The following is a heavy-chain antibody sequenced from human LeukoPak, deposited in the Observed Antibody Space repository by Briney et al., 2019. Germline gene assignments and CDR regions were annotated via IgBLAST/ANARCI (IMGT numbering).Heavy chain of an antibody. CDR1: GFTFGDYA. D-gene: IGHD3-22*01. J-gene: IGHJ4*02. CDR3: TRRGHYYDSSGYPI. Sequence: GGSLRLSCTLSGFTFGDYAMSWFRQAPGKGLEWVGFIRSKAHGGTTEYAASVKGRFTISRDDSKSIASLQMNSLKTEDTAVYYCTRRGHYYDSSGYPIWGQGTLVTVSS. CDR2: IRSKAHGGTT. V-gene: IGHV3-49*03.